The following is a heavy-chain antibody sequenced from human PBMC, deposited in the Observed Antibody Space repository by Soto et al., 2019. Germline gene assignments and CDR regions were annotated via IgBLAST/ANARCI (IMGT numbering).Heavy chain of an antibody. CDR1: GGTLNNYA. J-gene: IGHJ6*02. Sequence: QVLLVQSGAEVKKPGSSVKVSCKASGGTLNNYAISWVRQAPGQGLEWMGGIIPIFGTPNYALKFQGRVTINADESTNTVYMELSSLRAEDTALYFCARGGLSPGSCGGGGCHSVYYYGLDVWGQGTSVTVSS. CDR2: IIPIFGTP. V-gene: IGHV1-69*01. CDR3: ARGGLSPGSCGGGGCHSVYYYGLDV. D-gene: IGHD2-15*01.